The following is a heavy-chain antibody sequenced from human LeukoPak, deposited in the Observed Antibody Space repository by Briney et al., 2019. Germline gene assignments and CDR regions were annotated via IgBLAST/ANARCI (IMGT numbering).Heavy chain of an antibody. J-gene: IGHJ5*02. CDR1: GFVFSSHW. Sequence: GGSLRLSCAASGFVFSSHWMSWVRQAPGMGLEWVANIKQDESEKYFVDSVKGRFTISRDNAQNSLFLQMNSLRGEDTAVYYCARVAAMTGTVIDLWGQGTLVTVSS. D-gene: IGHD6-19*01. CDR3: ARVAAMTGTVIDL. V-gene: IGHV3-7*01. CDR2: IKQDESEK.